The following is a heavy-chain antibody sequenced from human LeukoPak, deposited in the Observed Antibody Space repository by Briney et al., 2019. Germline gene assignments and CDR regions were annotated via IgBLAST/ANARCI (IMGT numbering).Heavy chain of an antibody. CDR3: ARGPTPYSSSSVLLYY. J-gene: IGHJ4*02. V-gene: IGHV4-61*05. CDR1: GGSISSSSYY. Sequence: SETLSLTCTVSGGSISSSSYYWGWIRQPPGKGLEWIGRIYTSGSTNYNPSLKSRVTMSVDTSKNQFSLKLSSVTAADTAVYYCARGPTPYSSSSVLLYYWGQGTLVTVSS. D-gene: IGHD6-13*01. CDR2: IYTSGST.